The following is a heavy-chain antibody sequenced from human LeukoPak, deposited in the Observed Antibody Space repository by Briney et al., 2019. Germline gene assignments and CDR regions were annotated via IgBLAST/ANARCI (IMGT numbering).Heavy chain of an antibody. J-gene: IGHJ6*03. V-gene: IGHV1-2*02. CDR2: INPNSGGT. Sequence: ASVKVSCKASGYTFTGYYMHWVRQAPGQGLEWMGWINPNSGGTNYAQKFQGRVTMTRDTSISTAYMELSRLRSDDTAVYYCARVRSNPPGYYYYYMDVWGKGTTVTVSS. CDR3: ARVRSNPPGYYYYYMDV. CDR1: GYTFTGYY. D-gene: IGHD4-11*01.